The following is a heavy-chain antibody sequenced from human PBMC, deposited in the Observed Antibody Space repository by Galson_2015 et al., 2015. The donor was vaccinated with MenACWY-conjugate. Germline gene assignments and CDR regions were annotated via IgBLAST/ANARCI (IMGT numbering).Heavy chain of an antibody. J-gene: IGHJ4*02. CDR1: GGSISGYY. Sequence: ETLSLTCTVSGGSISGYYWSWIRQPPEKGLEWIGYIHYSGSTNYNPSLKSRVTISVDSSKNQFFLKLSSVTAADTAVYYCARLVYPSEYFDYWGQGTLVIVSS. CDR2: IHYSGST. CDR3: ARLVYPSEYFDY. D-gene: IGHD3-9*01. V-gene: IGHV4-59*01.